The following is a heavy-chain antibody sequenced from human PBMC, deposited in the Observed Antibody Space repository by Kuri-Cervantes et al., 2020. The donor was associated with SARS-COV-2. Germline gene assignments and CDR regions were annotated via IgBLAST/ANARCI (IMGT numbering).Heavy chain of an antibody. CDR2: IKQDGSEK. J-gene: IGHJ3*02. D-gene: IGHD2-2*01. CDR1: GFTFSSYW. V-gene: IGHV3-7*03. Sequence: GESLKISCAASGFTFSSYWMSWVRQAPGKGLEWVANIKQDGSEKYYVDSVKGRFTISRDNAKNSLYLQMNSLRAEDTAVYYCAKDYCSSTSCSLYDAFDIWGQGTMVTVSS. CDR3: AKDYCSSTSCSLYDAFDI.